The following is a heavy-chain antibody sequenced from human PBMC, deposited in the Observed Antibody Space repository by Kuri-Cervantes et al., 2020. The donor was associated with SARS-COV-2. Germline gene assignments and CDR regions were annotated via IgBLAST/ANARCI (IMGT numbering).Heavy chain of an antibody. CDR1: GFTFGSYG. Sequence: GESLKISCAASGFTFGSYGMHWVRQAPGKGLEWVAVISYDGSNKYYADSVKGRFTISRDNSKNTLYLQMNSLRAEDTAVYYCASQYCSGGSCYSGYYYGMDVWGQGTTVTVSS. CDR3: ASQYCSGGSCYSGYYYGMDV. CDR2: ISYDGSNK. D-gene: IGHD2-15*01. J-gene: IGHJ6*02. V-gene: IGHV3-30*03.